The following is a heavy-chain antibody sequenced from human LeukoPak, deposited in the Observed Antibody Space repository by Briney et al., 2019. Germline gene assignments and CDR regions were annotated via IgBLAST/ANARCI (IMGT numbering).Heavy chain of an antibody. CDR3: AGGGSSSPAPFFDY. V-gene: IGHV3-48*02. Sequence: GGSLRLSCAASGFTFSSYSMNWVRQAPGKGLEWVSYISSSSSTIYYADSVKGRFTISRDNAKNSLYLQMNSLRDEDTAVYYCAGGGSSSPAPFFDYWGQGTLVTVSS. CDR2: ISSSSSTI. CDR1: GFTFSSYS. D-gene: IGHD6-6*01. J-gene: IGHJ4*02.